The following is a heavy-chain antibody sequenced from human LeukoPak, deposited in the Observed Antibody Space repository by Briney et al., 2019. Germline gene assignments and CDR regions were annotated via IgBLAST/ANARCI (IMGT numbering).Heavy chain of an antibody. CDR3: ARDLEDYYDSSGYDGDGMDV. CDR2: ISYDGSNK. V-gene: IGHV3-30-3*01. CDR1: GFTFSSYA. Sequence: GGSLGLSCAASGFTFSSYAMHWVRQAPGKGLGWVAVISYDGSNKYYADSVKGRFTISRDNSKNTLYLQMNSLRAEDTAVYYCARDLEDYYDSSGYDGDGMDVWGQGTTVTVSS. J-gene: IGHJ6*02. D-gene: IGHD3-22*01.